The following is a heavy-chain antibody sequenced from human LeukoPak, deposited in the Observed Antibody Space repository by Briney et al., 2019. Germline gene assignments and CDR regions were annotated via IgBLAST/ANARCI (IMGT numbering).Heavy chain of an antibody. D-gene: IGHD6-19*01. CDR2: IKQDGGEK. V-gene: IGHV3-7*05. CDR1: GFIFSSYW. CDR3: AKDSYPGSSGWYYFDY. J-gene: IGHJ4*02. Sequence: GGSLRLSCAASGFIFSSYWMSWVRQAPGKGLELVANIKQDGGEKYYVDSVKGRFTISRDNAKNSLYLQMNSLRAEDTAVYYCAKDSYPGSSGWYYFDYWGQGTLVTVSS.